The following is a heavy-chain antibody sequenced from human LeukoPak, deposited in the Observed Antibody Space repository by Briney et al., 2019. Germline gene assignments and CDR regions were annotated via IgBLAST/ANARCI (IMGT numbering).Heavy chain of an antibody. CDR2: INPSGTGT. CDR3: ARDPKTSSIAVAGTVRGAFDI. V-gene: IGHV1-46*01. D-gene: IGHD6-19*01. J-gene: IGHJ3*02. Sequence: GASVKVSCKASGYTITNNYMHWVRQAPGQGLEWMGVINPSGTGTSYAQKFQGRITMSRDTSMSTVYMELSSLRSEDTAVYYCARDPKTSSIAVAGTVRGAFDIWGQGTMVTVSS. CDR1: GYTITNNY.